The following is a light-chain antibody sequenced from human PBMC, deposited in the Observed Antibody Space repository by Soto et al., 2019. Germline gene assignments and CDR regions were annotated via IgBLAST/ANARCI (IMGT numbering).Light chain of an antibody. V-gene: IGKV3-20*01. CDR2: RAS. CDR1: QTVGGSY. CDR3: HQYVTSPST. J-gene: IGKJ1*01. Sequence: EIVLTQSPGTLSLSPGERATLSCRASQTVGGSYLAWDQQKPGQAPRLLIYRASSRATGITERFSGSGSGTHFSLTISRLEPDDVAVYHCHQYVTSPSTLGQGTKVEIK.